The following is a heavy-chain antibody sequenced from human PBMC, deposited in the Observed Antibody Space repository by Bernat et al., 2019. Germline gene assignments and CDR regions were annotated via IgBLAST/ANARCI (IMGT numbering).Heavy chain of an antibody. Sequence: QVQLQESGPGLVKPSQTLSLTCTVSGDSISSTDYYWSWIHQPPGKGLEWIGYIYYSGVTNYNPSLKSRVTISVDTSKNQFSLRLDSVTAADTAVYYCARDREVVRGITIRGWFDPWGQGTLVTVSS. CDR1: GDSISSTDYY. CDR3: ARDREVVRGITIRGWFDP. D-gene: IGHD3-10*01. CDR2: IYYSGVT. J-gene: IGHJ5*02. V-gene: IGHV4-30-4*01.